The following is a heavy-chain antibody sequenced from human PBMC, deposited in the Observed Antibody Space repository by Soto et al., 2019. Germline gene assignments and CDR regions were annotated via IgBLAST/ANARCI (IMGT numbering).Heavy chain of an antibody. CDR3: ARVHKYGFPLVAFDI. CDR2: IYYSGST. J-gene: IGHJ3*02. D-gene: IGHD2-8*01. Sequence: QVQLQESGPGLVKPSQTLSLTCTVSGGSISSGGYYWSWIRQHPGKGLEWIGYIYYSGSTYYNPSLKSRVTISVDTSKNQFSLKLSSVTAADTAVYYCARVHKYGFPLVAFDIWGQGTMVTVSS. CDR1: GGSISSGGYY. V-gene: IGHV4-31*03.